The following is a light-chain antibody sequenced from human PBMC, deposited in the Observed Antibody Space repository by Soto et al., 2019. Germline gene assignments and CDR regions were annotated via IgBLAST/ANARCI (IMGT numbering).Light chain of an antibody. J-gene: IGKJ5*01. CDR2: GTS. CDR3: QQRSNWPPIT. Sequence: EIVLTQSPGILSLSPGDGATLSCRASQSVSSNYLAWYQQNPGQAPRLLIYGTSTRASGIPARFSGSGSGTDFTLTISSLEPEDFAVYYCQQRSNWPPITFGQGTRLEIK. CDR1: QSVSSNY. V-gene: IGKV3-11*01.